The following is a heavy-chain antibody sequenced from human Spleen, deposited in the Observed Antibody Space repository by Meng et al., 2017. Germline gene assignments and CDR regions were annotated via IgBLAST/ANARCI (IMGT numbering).Heavy chain of an antibody. CDR3: ARSSDYIGTDFDY. J-gene: IGHJ4*02. D-gene: IGHD4-11*01. V-gene: IGHV1-18*01. Sequence: ASVKVSCKASGYGFKTYAIHWVRQAPGQGLEWMGWISAYNGDSNYAEKFQGKVTMTTDTSTSTAYMELRSLRSDDTAVYYCARSSDYIGTDFDYWGQVTLVTVSS. CDR1: GYGFKTYA. CDR2: ISAYNGDS.